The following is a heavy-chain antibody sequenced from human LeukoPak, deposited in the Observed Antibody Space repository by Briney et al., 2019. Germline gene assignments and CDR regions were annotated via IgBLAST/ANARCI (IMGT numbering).Heavy chain of an antibody. CDR3: AREKYYDFWSGYLGYYYYMDV. CDR2: ISSSSTI. CDR1: GFTFSSYS. J-gene: IGHJ6*03. Sequence: PGGSLRLSCAASGFTFSSYSMNWVRQAPGKGLEWVSYISSSSTIYYADSVKGRFTISRDNAKNSLYLQMNSLRAEDTAVYYCAREKYYDFWSGYLGYYYYMDVWGKGTTVTVSS. V-gene: IGHV3-48*01. D-gene: IGHD3-3*01.